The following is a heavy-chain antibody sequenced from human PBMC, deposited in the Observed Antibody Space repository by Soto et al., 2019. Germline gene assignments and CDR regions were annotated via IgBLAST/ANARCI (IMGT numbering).Heavy chain of an antibody. CDR3: AREVGYCSSTSCLNWFDP. CDR2: IYHSGST. V-gene: IGHV4-38-2*02. CDR1: GYSISIGYY. J-gene: IGHJ5*02. Sequence: PSETLSLTCAVSGYSISIGYYCGCIRQPPGKGLEWIGSIYHSGSTYYNPSLKSRVTISVDTSKNQFSLKLSSVTAADTAVYYCAREVGYCSSTSCLNWFDPWGQGTLVTVSS. D-gene: IGHD2-2*01.